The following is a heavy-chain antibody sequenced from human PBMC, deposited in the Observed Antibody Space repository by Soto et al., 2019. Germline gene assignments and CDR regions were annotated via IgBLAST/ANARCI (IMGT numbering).Heavy chain of an antibody. J-gene: IGHJ4*02. Sequence: QVQLVESGGGVVQPGRSLRLSCAASGFTFNSYAIHWVRQAPGRGLEWVALVSYDGSNKYYADSVKGRFTISRDNSKNTLYVQMNTLRAEDTAVYYCARDGNWVSGYYPEYWGQGTLVTVSS. CDR1: GFTFNSYA. D-gene: IGHD3-22*01. V-gene: IGHV3-30-3*01. CDR2: VSYDGSNK. CDR3: ARDGNWVSGYYPEY.